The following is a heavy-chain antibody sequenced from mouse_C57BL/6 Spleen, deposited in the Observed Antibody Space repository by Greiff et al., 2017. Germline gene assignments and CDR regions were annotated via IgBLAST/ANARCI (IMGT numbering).Heavy chain of an antibody. Sequence: EVQLQESGGGLVKPGGSLKLSCAASGFTFSSYAMSWVRQTPEKRLEWVATISDGGSYTYYPDNVKGRFTISRDNAKNNLYLQMSHLKSEDTAMYYWAREVYYYGSSYGVDYGGQGTTLTVSS. CDR3: AREVYYYGSSYGVDY. V-gene: IGHV5-4*01. CDR2: ISDGGSYT. CDR1: GFTFSSYA. J-gene: IGHJ2*01. D-gene: IGHD1-1*01.